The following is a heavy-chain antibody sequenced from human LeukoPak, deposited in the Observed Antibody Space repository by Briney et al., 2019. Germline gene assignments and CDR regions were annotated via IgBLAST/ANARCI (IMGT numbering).Heavy chain of an antibody. V-gene: IGHV1-2*02. CDR1: GYTFTDYY. CDR2: INPNSGGT. J-gene: IGHJ4*02. CDR3: ARDANYYGSGSYLDY. Sequence: GASVKVSCKASGYTFTDYYIHWVRQAPGQGLEWMGWINPNSGGTSYAQKFQGRVTMTRDTSMSTAYMELSRLRSDDTAVYYCARDANYYGSGSYLDYWGQGTLVTVSS. D-gene: IGHD3-10*01.